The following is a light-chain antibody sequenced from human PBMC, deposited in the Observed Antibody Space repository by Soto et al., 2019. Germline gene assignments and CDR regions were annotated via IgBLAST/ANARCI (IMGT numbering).Light chain of an antibody. Sequence: DVQMTQSPSTLSASVGDRVTITCRASQSISSWLAWYQQEPGKAPKLLISEASTLEGGVPSRFSGSGSGTEFALTISSLQPDDFASYYCQQYSSYPWTFGKGNKVEIK. CDR2: EAS. J-gene: IGKJ1*01. CDR3: QQYSSYPWT. V-gene: IGKV1-5*03. CDR1: QSISSW.